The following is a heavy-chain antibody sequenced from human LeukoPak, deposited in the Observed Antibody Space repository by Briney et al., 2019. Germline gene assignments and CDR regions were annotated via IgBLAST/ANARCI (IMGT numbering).Heavy chain of an antibody. CDR3: ARDHHPDSSSPVHVGAWYWYFDL. J-gene: IGHJ2*01. Sequence: SETLSLTCAVYGASLNGHYWSWIRQPPGKGLEWIGYIYYSGSTYYNPSLKSRVTISVDTSKNQFSLKLSSVTAADTAVYYCARDHHPDSSSPVHVGAWYWYFDLWGRGTLVTVSS. CDR2: IYYSGST. D-gene: IGHD6-6*01. CDR1: GASLNGHY. V-gene: IGHV4-30-4*08.